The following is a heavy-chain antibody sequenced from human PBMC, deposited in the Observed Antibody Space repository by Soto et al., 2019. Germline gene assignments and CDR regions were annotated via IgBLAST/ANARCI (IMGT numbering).Heavy chain of an antibody. Sequence: GRSLRLSCAVVGLTSRQFLIYHMHWVRQAPGKGLELVAFISHDGNKKYYSDSLKGLFTISRDNSKNTLYLEMNSLRVEDTAVYLCAKVASGFWTNYNEKGAHFDSWGQGTLVTGSS. D-gene: IGHD3-3*01. J-gene: IGHJ4*02. CDR2: ISHDGNKK. CDR3: AKVASGFWTNYNEKGAHFDS. CDR1: GLTSRQFLIYH. V-gene: IGHV3-30*18.